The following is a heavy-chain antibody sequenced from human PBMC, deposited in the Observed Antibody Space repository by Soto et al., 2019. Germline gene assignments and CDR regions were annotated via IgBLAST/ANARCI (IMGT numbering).Heavy chain of an antibody. CDR1: GFTVSSNY. D-gene: IGHD3-3*01. Sequence: EVQLVESGGGLVQPGGSLRLSCAASGFTVSSNYMSWVRQAPGKGLEWVSVIYSGGSTYYADSVKGRFTISRDNSKSTLYLQMNSLRAEDTAVYYCARWRYDFWSGYPHAFDIWGQGTMVTVSS. CDR2: IYSGGST. J-gene: IGHJ3*02. V-gene: IGHV3-53*01. CDR3: ARWRYDFWSGYPHAFDI.